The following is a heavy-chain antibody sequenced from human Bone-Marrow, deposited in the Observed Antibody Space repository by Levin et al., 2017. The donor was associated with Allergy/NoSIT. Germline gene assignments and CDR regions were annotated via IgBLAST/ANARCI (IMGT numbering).Heavy chain of an antibody. D-gene: IGHD1-14*01. V-gene: IGHV5-51*03. CDR3: ARLRRSAVRNDACEV. Sequence: PGASVKVSCKGSGYSFSSYWIGWVRQMPGKGLEWMGIIYPSDSDTRYSPSFRGQVTISVGKSISTAYLQWSSLKASDTATFSFARLRRSAVRNDACEVWGQGTVVSVSS. CDR2: IYPSDSDT. CDR1: GYSFSSYW. J-gene: IGHJ3*01.